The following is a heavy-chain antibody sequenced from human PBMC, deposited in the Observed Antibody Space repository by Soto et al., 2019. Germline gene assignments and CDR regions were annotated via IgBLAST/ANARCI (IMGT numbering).Heavy chain of an antibody. V-gene: IGHV4-59*01. CDR3: ARLLDGYDECGGWFAP. CDR1: GGSISPYS. J-gene: IGHJ5*02. CDR2: VSHIGIT. D-gene: IGHD5-18*01. Sequence: QVHLVESGPGLVKPSETLSLTCTISGGSISPYSWTWIRQSPGKGLEWIGYVSHIGITFYTPSLKSRLTMSLDTSRSQFSLRLKSVSAEDTAVYDCARLLDGYDECGGWFAPWGQGTLVTVSS.